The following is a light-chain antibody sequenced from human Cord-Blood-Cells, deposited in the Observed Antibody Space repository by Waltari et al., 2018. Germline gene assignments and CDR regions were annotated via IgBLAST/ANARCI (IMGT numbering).Light chain of an antibody. J-gene: IGLJ1*01. CDR1: SSDVGGYNY. CDR2: EVS. CDR3: SSYTSSSTLYV. V-gene: IGLV2-14*01. Sequence: QSALTQPASVSGSPGQSITISCPGTSSDVGGYNYVPWYQQPPGKAPKLMIYEVSNRPSGFSNRFSGSKSGNTASLTISGLQAEDEADYYCSSYTSSSTLYVFGTGTKVTVL.